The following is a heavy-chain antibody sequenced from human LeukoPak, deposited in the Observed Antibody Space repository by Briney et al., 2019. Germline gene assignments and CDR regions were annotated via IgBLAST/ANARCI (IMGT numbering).Heavy chain of an antibody. D-gene: IGHD2-2*01. Sequence: PGGSLRLSCAASGFTFSSYAMSWVRQAPGKGLEWVSAISGSGGSTYYADSVKGRFTISRDNSKNTLYLQMNSLRAEDTAVYYCAKAGPIGYCSGTSCYEGGTFDYWGQGTLVTVSS. J-gene: IGHJ4*02. V-gene: IGHV3-23*01. CDR3: AKAGPIGYCSGTSCYEGGTFDY. CDR1: GFTFSSYA. CDR2: ISGSGGST.